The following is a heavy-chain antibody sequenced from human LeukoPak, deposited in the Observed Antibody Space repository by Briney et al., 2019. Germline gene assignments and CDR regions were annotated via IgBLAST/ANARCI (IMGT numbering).Heavy chain of an antibody. V-gene: IGHV3-23*01. J-gene: IGHJ4*02. CDR1: GFTFSSYA. D-gene: IGHD1-26*01. CDR3: AKDQDVYSGSQS. CDR2: ISGSDSST. Sequence: QTGGSLRLSCAASGFTFSSYAMSWVRRAPGKGLEWVSTISGSDSSTYYADSVRGRFTISRDNSKNTVFLQMNSLRVGDTAIYYCAKDQDVYSGSQSWGQGTLVTVSS.